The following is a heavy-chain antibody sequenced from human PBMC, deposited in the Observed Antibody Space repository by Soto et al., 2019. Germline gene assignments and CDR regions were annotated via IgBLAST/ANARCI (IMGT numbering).Heavy chain of an antibody. CDR3: AKDQGSSGPQRSNYYYYGMDV. CDR1: GFTFDDYT. J-gene: IGHJ6*02. CDR2: ISWDGGST. V-gene: IGHV3-43*01. Sequence: GGSLRLSCAASGFTFDDYTMHWVRQAPGKGLEWVSLISWDGGSTYYADSVKGRFTISRDNSKNSLYLQMNSLRTEDTALYYCAKDQGSSGPQRSNYYYYGMDVWGQGTTVTVSS. D-gene: IGHD6-6*01.